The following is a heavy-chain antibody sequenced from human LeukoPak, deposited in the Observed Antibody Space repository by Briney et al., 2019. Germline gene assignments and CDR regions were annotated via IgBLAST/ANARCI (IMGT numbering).Heavy chain of an antibody. CDR2: ISYDGSNK. D-gene: IGHD3-10*01. J-gene: IGHJ1*01. V-gene: IGHV3-30*04. CDR3: ARVRTRFGELFPFQH. CDR1: GFTFSSYA. Sequence: GRSLRLSCAASGFTFSSYAMHWVRQAPGKGLEWVAVISYDGSNKYYADSVKGRFTISRDNSKNTLYLQMNSLRAEDTAVYYCARVRTRFGELFPFQHWGQGTLVTVSS.